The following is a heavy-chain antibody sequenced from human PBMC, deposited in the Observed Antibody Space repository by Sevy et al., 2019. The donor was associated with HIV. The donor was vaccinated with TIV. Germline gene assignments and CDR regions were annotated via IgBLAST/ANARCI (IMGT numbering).Heavy chain of an antibody. D-gene: IGHD6-19*01. CDR2: IFYGGSA. CDR3: ARPYSSGWSGAFDI. V-gene: IGHV4-59*08. J-gene: IGHJ3*02. Sequence: SETLSLTCTVSVGSIRTYLWTWIRQPPGKGLEYIGNIFYGGSANYNPSLKSRVTISVGTSTNQLSLRLSSVTAADTAVYYCARPYSSGWSGAFDIWGQGTMVTVSS. CDR1: VGSIRTYL.